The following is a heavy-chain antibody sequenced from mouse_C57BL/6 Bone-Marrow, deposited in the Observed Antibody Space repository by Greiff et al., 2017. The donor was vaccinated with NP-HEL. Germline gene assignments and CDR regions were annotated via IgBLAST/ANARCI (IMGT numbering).Heavy chain of an antibody. Sequence: QVQLKQSGAELARPGASVKLSCKASGYTFTSYGISWVKQRTGQGLEWIGEIYPRSGNTYYNEKFKGKATLTADKSSSTAYMELRSLTSEDSAVYFCARRNYYGSSPCYFDYWGQGTTLTVSS. J-gene: IGHJ2*01. CDR2: IYPRSGNT. CDR1: GYTFTSYG. V-gene: IGHV1-81*01. CDR3: ARRNYYGSSPCYFDY. D-gene: IGHD1-1*01.